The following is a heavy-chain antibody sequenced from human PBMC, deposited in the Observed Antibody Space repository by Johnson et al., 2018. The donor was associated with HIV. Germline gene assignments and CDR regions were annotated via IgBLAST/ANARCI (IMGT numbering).Heavy chain of an antibody. J-gene: IGHJ3*01. V-gene: IGHV3-7*05. CDR3: ARLMAARTLDDAFDL. Sequence: VQLVEYGGAVVQPGGSLRLSCAASGFTFSSYWMSWVRQAPGKGLEWVTNINQDGSEKYYVDSVKGRFTISRDNAKNSLYLQMNSLRVEDTALYYCARLMAARTLDDAFDLWGQGTMVTVSS. CDR2: INQDGSEK. D-gene: IGHD6-13*01. CDR1: GFTFSSYW.